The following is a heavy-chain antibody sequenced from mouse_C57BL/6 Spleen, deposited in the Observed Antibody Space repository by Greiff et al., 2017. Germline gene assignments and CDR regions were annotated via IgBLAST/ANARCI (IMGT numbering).Heavy chain of an antibody. CDR3: SRLHDDEYYFGY. CDR2: INPDNGGT. CDR1: GYTFTDYL. J-gene: IGHJ2*01. V-gene: IGHV1-18*01. D-gene: IGHD2-12*01. Sequence: EVQLQQSGPELVKPGASVKIPCKASGYTFTDYLMEWVKQSHGKSLEWIGDINPDNGGTNYNQKFKGKATLTVDKSSSTAYMGLRSLTSEDTAVYYCSRLHDDEYYFGYWGPATTLTVSS.